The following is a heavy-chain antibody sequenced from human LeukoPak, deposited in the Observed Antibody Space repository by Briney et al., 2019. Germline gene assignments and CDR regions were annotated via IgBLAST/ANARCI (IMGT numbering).Heavy chain of an antibody. CDR2: IKQDGSEK. CDR1: RFTFSSYW. V-gene: IGHV3-7*01. D-gene: IGHD2-2*01. Sequence: QSGGSLRLSCAASRFTFSSYWMSWVRQAPGKGLEWVANIKQDGSEKYYVDSVKGRFTISRDNAKNSLYLQMDSLRAEDTAVYYCARVESGCSSTSCYRGAFDYWGQGTLVTVSS. CDR3: ARVESGCSSTSCYRGAFDY. J-gene: IGHJ4*02.